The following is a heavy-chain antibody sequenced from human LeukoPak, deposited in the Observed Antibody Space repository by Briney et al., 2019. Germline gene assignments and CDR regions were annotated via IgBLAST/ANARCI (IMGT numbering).Heavy chain of an antibody. CDR1: GYTFTGYY. Sequence: ASVKVSCKASGYTFTGYYMHWVRQAPGQGLEWMGRINPNSGGTNYAQSLQDRVTMTTETSTNTAYMDLRSLTSDDTAVYYCVRDGQLGELFDYWGQGTLVTVSS. V-gene: IGHV1-2*06. J-gene: IGHJ4*02. D-gene: IGHD3-16*01. CDR2: INPNSGGT. CDR3: VRDGQLGELFDY.